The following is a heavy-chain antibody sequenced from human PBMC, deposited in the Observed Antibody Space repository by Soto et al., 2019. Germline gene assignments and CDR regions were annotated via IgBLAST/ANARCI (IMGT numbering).Heavy chain of an antibody. V-gene: IGHV1-18*01. CDR3: ARVYNNGWTQWFDP. D-gene: IGHD6-19*01. Sequence: QVQLVQSGAEVKKPGASVKVSCKASGYTFINYGISWVRQAPGQGLEWMGWISGNNGDTNYPQKVQGRVTMTTDTSTSTVYMEVRSLRSDDTAVYYCARVYNNGWTQWFDPWGQGTLVTVSS. CDR2: ISGNNGDT. J-gene: IGHJ5*02. CDR1: GYTFINYG.